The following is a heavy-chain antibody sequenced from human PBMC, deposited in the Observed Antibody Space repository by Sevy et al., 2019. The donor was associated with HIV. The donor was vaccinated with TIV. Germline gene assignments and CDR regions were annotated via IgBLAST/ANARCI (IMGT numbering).Heavy chain of an antibody. CDR2: ISGSGDSA. J-gene: IGHJ6*02. V-gene: IGHV3-23*01. CDR3: AKVGTTVSIYYYYGMDV. D-gene: IGHD4-17*01. CDR1: GFTFSTYA. Sequence: GGSLRLSCAASGFTFSTYAMTWVRQAPGKGLDWVSSISGSGDSAYYADSVKGRFTISRDNSKNTVDLQMNSLRDDDTAIYYCAKVGTTVSIYYYYGMDVWGQGTTVTVSS.